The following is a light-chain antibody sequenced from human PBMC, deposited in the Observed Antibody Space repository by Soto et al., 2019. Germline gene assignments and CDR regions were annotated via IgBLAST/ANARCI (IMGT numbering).Light chain of an antibody. CDR1: QGVSSTY. Sequence: EIVLTQSPGTLSLSPGERATLSCRSSQGVSSTYLAWYQQKPGQAPRLLIYGASFRATGIPDRFSGSGSGTDFTLTISRLEPEDFAVYYCQKFGGSSRTFGQGTKVEIK. CDR3: QKFGGSSRT. CDR2: GAS. V-gene: IGKV3-20*01. J-gene: IGKJ1*01.